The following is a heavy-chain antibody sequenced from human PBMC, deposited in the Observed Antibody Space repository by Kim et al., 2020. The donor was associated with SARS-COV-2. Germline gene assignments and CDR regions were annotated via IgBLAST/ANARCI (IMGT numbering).Heavy chain of an antibody. Sequence: LSLTCAASGFTVSGYWMNWVRQAPGKGLVWVSRINSDGTNIKYAGSVKGRFTISRDNAKNTVYLQMNSLRAEDTATYYCARSSETRTTGALDPWGQGTLLTVSS. CDR1: GFTVSGYW. CDR2: INSDGTNI. CDR3: ARSSETRTTGALDP. V-gene: IGHV3-74*03. J-gene: IGHJ5*02. D-gene: IGHD1-1*01.